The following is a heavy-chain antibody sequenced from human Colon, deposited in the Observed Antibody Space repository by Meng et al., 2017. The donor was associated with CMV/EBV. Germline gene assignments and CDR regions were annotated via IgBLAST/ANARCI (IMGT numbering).Heavy chain of an antibody. CDR3: ARMALHWYFDL. J-gene: IGHJ2*01. Sequence: PEPGPGLVKPSATLSLTCTGSGDSISGRSYYWGWIRQPPGKGLEWIASIYYTGNDYYNPSLKSRVTISIDTSNNQFSLRLTSVTAADTAVYYCARMALHWYFDLWGRGTLVTVSS. D-gene: IGHD5-24*01. CDR2: IYYTGND. V-gene: IGHV4-39*07. CDR1: GDSISGRSYY.